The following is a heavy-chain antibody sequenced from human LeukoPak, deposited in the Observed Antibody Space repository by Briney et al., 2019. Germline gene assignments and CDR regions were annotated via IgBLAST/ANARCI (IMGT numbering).Heavy chain of an antibody. J-gene: IGHJ4*02. CDR1: GGSISSYY. Sequence: PSETLSLTCTVSGGSISSYYWSWIRQPPGRGLEWIGYIYYSGSTNYNPPLKSRVTISVVTSKNQFSLKLSSVTAADTAVYYCARGFETGSIDYWGQGTLVTVSP. V-gene: IGHV4-59*01. D-gene: IGHD3-9*01. CDR3: ARGFETGSIDY. CDR2: IYYSGST.